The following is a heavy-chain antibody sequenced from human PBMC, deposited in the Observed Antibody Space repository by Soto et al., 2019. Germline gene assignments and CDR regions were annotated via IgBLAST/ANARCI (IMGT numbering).Heavy chain of an antibody. CDR2: TIARGDYT. V-gene: IGHV3-23*01. D-gene: IGHD4-17*01. CDR1: GFTFINYA. Sequence: EVQLLDSGGGLVQPGGSLRLSCAASGFTFINYAMNWVRQAPGKGLEWVSTTIARGDYTSYPDSVKGRFLNSRDNSKNPVLLQMNSMRTDDTAGYYCAKVPLRPYCSDYWGMGTLVTVSS. J-gene: IGHJ4*02. CDR3: AKVPLRPYCSDY.